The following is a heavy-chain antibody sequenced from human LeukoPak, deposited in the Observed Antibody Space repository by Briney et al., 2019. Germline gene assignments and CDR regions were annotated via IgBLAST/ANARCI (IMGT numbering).Heavy chain of an antibody. Sequence: PGGSLRLSCVASGFTFSRFEMNWVRQAPGKGLEWVGRIKPKTDGGTTDSAAPVKGRFTISRDDSKNTLYLQMNSLITEDTAVYYCTTVERWLLSSSPYWGQGTLVTVSS. CDR2: IKPKTDGGTT. J-gene: IGHJ4*02. CDR3: TTVERWLLSSSPY. D-gene: IGHD5-24*01. CDR1: GFTFSRFE. V-gene: IGHV3-15*01.